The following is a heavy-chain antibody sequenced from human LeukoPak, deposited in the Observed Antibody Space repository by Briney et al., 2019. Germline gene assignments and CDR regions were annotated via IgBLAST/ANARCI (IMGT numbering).Heavy chain of an antibody. Sequence: GGSLRLSCAASGFTFSSCAMSWVRQAPGKGLEWVSAISGSGGSTYYADSVKGRFTISRDNSKNTLYLQMNSLRAEDTAVYYCAKGYDFWSGYYIFDYWGQGTLVTVSS. CDR1: GFTFSSCA. CDR2: ISGSGGST. V-gene: IGHV3-23*01. CDR3: AKGYDFWSGYYIFDY. D-gene: IGHD3-3*01. J-gene: IGHJ4*02.